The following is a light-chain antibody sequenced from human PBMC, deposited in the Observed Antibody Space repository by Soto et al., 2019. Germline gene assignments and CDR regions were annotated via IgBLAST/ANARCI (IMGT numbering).Light chain of an antibody. CDR3: QQSDSLPIT. Sequence: DIQMTQSPSSLSASVGDRVTITCRASQDISNYLNWYQQRPGKAPKLLIYDASNLERGVPSRFSGNRSGTPFTFAITSLQPEDVATYYCQQSDSLPITCSQGTRLEI. J-gene: IGKJ5*01. V-gene: IGKV1-33*01. CDR1: QDISNY. CDR2: DAS.